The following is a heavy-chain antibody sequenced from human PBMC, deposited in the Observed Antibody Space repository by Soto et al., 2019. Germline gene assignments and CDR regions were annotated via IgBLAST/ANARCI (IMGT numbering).Heavy chain of an antibody. J-gene: IGHJ5*02. D-gene: IGHD2-2*01. CDR1: GYTFTSYG. V-gene: IGHV1-18*01. Sequence: QVQLVQSGAAVKKPGASVKVSCKASGYTFTSYGITWVRQAPGQGLEWMGWISTYNGNTNYAQKLQGRVTMTTDTSTSRAYMELRSLRSDDTAVYYCASDLRYCSSTSCYDWFDPWGQGTLVTVSS. CDR2: ISTYNGNT. CDR3: ASDLRYCSSTSCYDWFDP.